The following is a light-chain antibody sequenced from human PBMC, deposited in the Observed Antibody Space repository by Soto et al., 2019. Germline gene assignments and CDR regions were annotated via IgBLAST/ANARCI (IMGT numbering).Light chain of an antibody. V-gene: IGKV1-5*03. Sequence: DIQMTQSPSTLSASVGDRVTITCRASQSISSWLAWYQQKPGKAPKLLIYKASSLESGVPSRFSGSGSGTEFTLTISSLQPDDFATYYCHQYNSYPPYTFGQGTKLEIK. J-gene: IGKJ2*01. CDR3: HQYNSYPPYT. CDR2: KAS. CDR1: QSISSW.